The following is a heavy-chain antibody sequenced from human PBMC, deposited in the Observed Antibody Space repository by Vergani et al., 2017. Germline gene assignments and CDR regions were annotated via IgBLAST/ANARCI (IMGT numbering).Heavy chain of an antibody. D-gene: IGHD1-1*01. V-gene: IGHV3-30*03. CDR1: GFTSSHYG. J-gene: IGHJ1*01. Sequence: QVHLVESGGGVVQPGRSLRLSCVVSGFTSSHYGMHWVCQAPGKGLKWVAVISYDGTQKYYADSVKGRFTISRDNSKSTLYLQMNSLRTEDTAVYYCATKSCGTPGCQIGYFREWGQGTLVTVSS. CDR3: ATKSCGTPGCQIGYFRE. CDR2: ISYDGTQK.